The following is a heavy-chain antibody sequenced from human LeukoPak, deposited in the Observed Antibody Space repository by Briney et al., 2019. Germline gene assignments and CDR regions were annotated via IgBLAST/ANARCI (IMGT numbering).Heavy chain of an antibody. D-gene: IGHD1-26*01. CDR3: VRGRSNYRGGPNYNYYYMDV. CDR1: GYTFTGYN. J-gene: IGHJ6*03. V-gene: IGHV1-2*02. CDR2: INPNSGGT. Sequence: AAVKVSFKASGYTFTGYNMPWARQPPGQGLEWMGWINPNSGGTNNAQKFQGRVTMTRDTSISTAYMELRRLRSNATAAYLYVRGRSNYRGGPNYNYYYMDVWGKGTTVTVSS.